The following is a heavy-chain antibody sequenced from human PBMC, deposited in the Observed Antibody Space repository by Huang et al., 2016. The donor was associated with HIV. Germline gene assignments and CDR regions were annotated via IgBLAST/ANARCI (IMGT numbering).Heavy chain of an antibody. Sequence: QVQLRQWGAGLVKPSETLSLTCAVYGGSFSGYYWTWMRQSPGKGLEWIGEINHIGKTNYQPSLKSRVTISKDTAKNQFSLQWTSVSAADTGVYFCAREKAADSAWYGVYYFDYWGEGALVTVTS. CDR1: GGSFSGYY. CDR3: AREKAADSAWYGVYYFDY. V-gene: IGHV4-34*01. CDR2: INHIGKT. D-gene: IGHD6-19*01. J-gene: IGHJ4*02.